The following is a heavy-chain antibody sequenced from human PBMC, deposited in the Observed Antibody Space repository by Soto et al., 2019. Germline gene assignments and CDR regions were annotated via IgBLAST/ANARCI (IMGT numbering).Heavy chain of an antibody. CDR1: GGTFNNYP. D-gene: IGHD5-12*01. J-gene: IGHJ6*02. V-gene: IGHV1-69*13. Sequence: ASVKVSCKASGGTFNNYPITWVRQAPGEGLEWMGGSIPIYGTANYAQKIEGRVTITVDESTSTAYMELSSLRSEDTAVYYCARGRGYSGDDHYYYFDMDVWGQGTTVTVSS. CDR2: SIPIYGTA. CDR3: ARGRGYSGDDHYYYFDMDV.